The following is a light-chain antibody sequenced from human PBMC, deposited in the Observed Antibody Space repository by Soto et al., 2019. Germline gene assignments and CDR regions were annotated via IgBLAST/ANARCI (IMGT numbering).Light chain of an antibody. CDR2: GAS. CDR1: QSVSSN. J-gene: IGKJ5*01. V-gene: IGKV3D-15*01. CDR3: LQYIDWPHT. Sequence: EIVMTQSPATLSVSPGERATLSCRASQSVSSNLAWYQQRPGQAPRLLIYGASTGATGIPVRFSGSGSGTEFTLTISSLQSEDFAVYYCLQYIDWPHTFGQGTRLE.